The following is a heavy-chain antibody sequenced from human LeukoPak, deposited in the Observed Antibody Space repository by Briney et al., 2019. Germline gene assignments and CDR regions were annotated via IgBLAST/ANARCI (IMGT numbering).Heavy chain of an antibody. V-gene: IGHV4-34*01. D-gene: IGHD4-17*01. CDR2: INHSRRT. CDR1: GGSFSGYY. Sequence: PSETLSLTCAVYGGSFSGYYWSWIRQPPGKGLEWIGEINHSRRTKYNPSLKSRVPISVDTSKNQFSLKLSSVPAADTEVYYCASNGDYFPLDYWGQGTLVTVSS. CDR3: ASNGDYFPLDY. J-gene: IGHJ4*02.